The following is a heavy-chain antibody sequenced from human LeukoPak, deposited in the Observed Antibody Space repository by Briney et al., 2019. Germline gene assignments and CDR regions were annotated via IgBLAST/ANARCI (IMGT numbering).Heavy chain of an antibody. J-gene: IGHJ6*04. CDR1: GFTFSSYS. CDR2: ISSSSSYI. V-gene: IGHV3-21*01. CDR3: ARDRWYYYGSGPYYYGMDV. D-gene: IGHD3-10*01. Sequence: PGGSLRLSCAASGFTFSSYSMNWVRQAPGKGLEWVSSISSSSSYIYYADSVKGRFTISRDNAKNSLYLQMNSLRAEDTAVYYCARDRWYYYGSGPYYYGMDVWGKGTTVTVSS.